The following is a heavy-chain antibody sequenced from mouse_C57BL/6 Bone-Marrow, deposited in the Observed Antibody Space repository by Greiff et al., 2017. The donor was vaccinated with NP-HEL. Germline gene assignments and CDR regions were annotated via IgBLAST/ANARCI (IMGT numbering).Heavy chain of an antibody. CDR1: GYTFTSYW. J-gene: IGHJ1*03. Sequence: QVQLQQPGTELVKPGASVKLSCKASGYTFTSYWMHWVQQRPGQGLEWIGNINPSNGGTNYNEKFKSKATLTVDKSSSTAYMQLSSLTSEDSAVYYCARRDYYGSSYDWYFDVWGTGTTVTVSS. CDR3: ARRDYYGSSYDWYFDV. V-gene: IGHV1-53*01. CDR2: INPSNGGT. D-gene: IGHD1-1*01.